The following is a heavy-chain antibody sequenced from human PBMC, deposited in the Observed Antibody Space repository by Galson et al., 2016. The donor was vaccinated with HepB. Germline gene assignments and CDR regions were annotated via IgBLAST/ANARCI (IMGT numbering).Heavy chain of an antibody. CDR2: ITSNGGRT. Sequence: SLRSSCGASGSTFSSHSMHCVRQSPGKGLEYDSGITSNGGRTYYTDPVKGRFTLSRDNSKNTVYLQTSSLRIEDTAVYFCVKEGYQELSDGAFDIWGQGTMVTVSS. V-gene: IGHV3-64D*06. D-gene: IGHD2-2*01. CDR3: VKEGYQELSDGAFDI. CDR1: GSTFSSHS. J-gene: IGHJ3*02.